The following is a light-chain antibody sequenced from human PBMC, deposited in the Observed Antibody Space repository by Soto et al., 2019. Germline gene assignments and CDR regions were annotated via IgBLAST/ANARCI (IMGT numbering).Light chain of an antibody. CDR2: GAS. CDR3: QQYNDWPPPIT. J-gene: IGKJ5*01. Sequence: EIVMTQSPATLSVSPGERATLSCRASQSVGSNLARYQQKLGQAPRLLIFGASTRAPDIPARFSASGSGTEFSLTLSRLQSEDFVVYYCQQYNDWPPPITFGRGTRLEIK. CDR1: QSVGSN. V-gene: IGKV3-15*01.